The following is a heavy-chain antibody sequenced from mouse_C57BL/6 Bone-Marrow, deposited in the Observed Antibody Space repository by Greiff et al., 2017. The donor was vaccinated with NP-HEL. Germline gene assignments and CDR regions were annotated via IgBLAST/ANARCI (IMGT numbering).Heavy chain of an antibody. D-gene: IGHD1-1*01. CDR2: ISSGGSYT. CDR3: ARHVSRYYYGSSWFAY. V-gene: IGHV5-6*02. J-gene: IGHJ3*01. Sequence: DVKLVESGGDLVKPGGSLKLSCAASGFTFSSYGMSWVRQTPDKRLEWVATISSGGSYTYYPDSVKGRFTISRDNAKNTLYLQMSSLKSEDTAMYYCARHVSRYYYGSSWFAYWGQGTLVTVSA. CDR1: GFTFSSYG.